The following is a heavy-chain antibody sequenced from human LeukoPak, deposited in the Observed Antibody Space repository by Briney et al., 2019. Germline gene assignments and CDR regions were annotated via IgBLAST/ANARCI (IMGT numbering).Heavy chain of an antibody. Sequence: MPSETLSLTCTVSGGSISTRYYSWIRQPAGKGLEWIGRIYGSGSTNYNPSLMSRVSMSLDTSKNRFSLKLSSVNAADTAVYYCARGQQLAPFDAWGQGTLVTVSS. CDR3: ARGQQLAPFDA. CDR1: GGSISTRY. CDR2: IYGSGST. D-gene: IGHD6-13*01. V-gene: IGHV4-4*07. J-gene: IGHJ5*02.